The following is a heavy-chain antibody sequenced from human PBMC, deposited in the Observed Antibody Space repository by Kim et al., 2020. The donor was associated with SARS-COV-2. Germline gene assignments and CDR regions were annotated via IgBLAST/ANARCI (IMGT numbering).Heavy chain of an antibody. CDR2: IRSKAYGGTT. CDR1: GFTFGDYA. Sequence: GGSLRLSCTASGFTFGDYAMSWVRQAPGKGLEWVGFIRSKAYGGTTEYAASVKGRFTISRDDSKSIAYLQMNSLKTEDTAVYYCTRALGIVGAGFDYWGQGTLVTVSS. J-gene: IGHJ4*02. D-gene: IGHD1-26*01. V-gene: IGHV3-49*04. CDR3: TRALGIVGAGFDY.